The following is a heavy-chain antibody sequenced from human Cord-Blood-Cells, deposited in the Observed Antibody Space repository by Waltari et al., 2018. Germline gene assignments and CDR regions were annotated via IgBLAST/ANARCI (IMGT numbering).Heavy chain of an antibody. D-gene: IGHD1-7*01. V-gene: IGHV4-61*01. CDR3: ARGGTSYWYFDL. J-gene: IGHJ2*01. Sequence: QVQLQESGPGLVKPSEPLSLTCTVSGGSVSSGSYYWSWIRQPPGKGLEWIGYIYYSGSTNYNPSLKSRVTISVDTSKNQFSLKLSSVTAADTAVYYCARGGTSYWYFDLWGRGTLVTVSS. CDR2: IYYSGST. CDR1: GGSVSSGSYY.